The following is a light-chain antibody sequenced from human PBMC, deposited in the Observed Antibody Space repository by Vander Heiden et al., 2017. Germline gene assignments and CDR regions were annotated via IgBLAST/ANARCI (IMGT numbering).Light chain of an antibody. Sequence: SSELTQDPAVSVALGQTVRITCQGDSLRSYYASWYQKKTGQAPVRVIYGKNSRPSGIPDRFSGSRSGNTASVTITGAQAEDEADYYCDSRDSSGDHVLFGGGTKLTVL. CDR2: GKN. CDR1: SLRSYY. V-gene: IGLV3-19*01. J-gene: IGLJ2*01. CDR3: DSRDSSGDHVL.